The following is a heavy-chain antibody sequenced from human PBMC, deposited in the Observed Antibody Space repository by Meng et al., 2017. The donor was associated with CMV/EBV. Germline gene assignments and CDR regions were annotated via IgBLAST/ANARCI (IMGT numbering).Heavy chain of an antibody. D-gene: IGHD1-1*01. CDR1: GFTFSSYA. CDR2: ISYDGSNK. Sequence: GGSLRLSCAASGFTFSSYAMHWVRQAPGKGLEWVAVISYDGSNKYYADSVKGRFTISRDNPKNTLYLQMNSLRAEDTAVYYCARVGALPTFYGMDVWGQGTTVTVSS. J-gene: IGHJ6*02. CDR3: ARVGALPTFYGMDV. V-gene: IGHV3-30-3*01.